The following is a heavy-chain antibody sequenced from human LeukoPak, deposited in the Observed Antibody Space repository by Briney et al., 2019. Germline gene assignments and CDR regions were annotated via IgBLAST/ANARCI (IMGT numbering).Heavy chain of an antibody. Sequence: ASVKVSCKASGFTFTSSAMQLVRQARGQRLEWIGWIIVGSGNTNYAQKFQERVTITRDMSTSTAYMELSSLRSEDTAVYYCAAVFWEVPYPSGGYMDVWGKGTTVTVSS. D-gene: IGHD1-26*01. V-gene: IGHV1-58*02. CDR2: IIVGSGNT. CDR1: GFTFTSSA. CDR3: AAVFWEVPYPSGGYMDV. J-gene: IGHJ6*03.